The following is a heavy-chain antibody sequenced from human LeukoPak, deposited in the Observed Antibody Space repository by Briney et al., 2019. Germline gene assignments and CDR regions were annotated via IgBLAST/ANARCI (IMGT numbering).Heavy chain of an antibody. J-gene: IGHJ6*02. V-gene: IGHV3-21*01. CDR3: ASLDGSGSYSGNYYYGMDV. Sequence: PGGSLRLSCAASGFTFSSYSMNWVRQAPGKGLEWDSSISSSSSYIYYADSVKGRFTISRDNAKNSLYLQMNSLRAEDTAVYYCASLDGSGSYSGNYYYGMDVWGQGTTVTVSS. CDR1: GFTFSSYS. CDR2: ISSSSSYI. D-gene: IGHD3-10*01.